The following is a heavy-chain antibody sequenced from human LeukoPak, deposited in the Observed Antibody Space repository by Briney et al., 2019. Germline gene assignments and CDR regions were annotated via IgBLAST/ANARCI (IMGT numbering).Heavy chain of an antibody. D-gene: IGHD3-3*01. V-gene: IGHV4-59*12. CDR3: ARGFDFLGDRYDY. CDR1: GGSISSYY. Sequence: SETLSLTCTVSGGSISSYYWSWIRQPPGKGLEWIGYIYYSGSTNYNPSLKSRVTISVDTSKNQFSLKLSSVTAADTAVYYCARGFDFLGDRYDYWGQGTLVTVSS. CDR2: IYYSGST. J-gene: IGHJ4*02.